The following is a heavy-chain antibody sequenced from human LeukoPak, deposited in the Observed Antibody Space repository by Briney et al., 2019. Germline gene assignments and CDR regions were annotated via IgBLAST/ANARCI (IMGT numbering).Heavy chain of an antibody. CDR2: INPNSGGT. V-gene: IGHV1-2*06. J-gene: IGHJ4*02. D-gene: IGHD4-23*01. CDR3: ARRYRYDYGGNSLGY. CDR1: GYTFTGYY. Sequence: ASVKVSCKASGYTFTGYYMHWVRQAPGQGLEWMGRINPNSGGTNYAQKFQGRVTMTRDTSISTAYMELSRLRSDDTAVYYCARRYRYDYGGNSLGYWGQGTLVTVSS.